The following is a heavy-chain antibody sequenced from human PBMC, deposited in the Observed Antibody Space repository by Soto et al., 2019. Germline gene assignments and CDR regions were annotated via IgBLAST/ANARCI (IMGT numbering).Heavy chain of an antibody. D-gene: IGHD5-18*01. J-gene: IGHJ4*02. CDR1: GGTFSSYA. CDR3: ARRDRYVDTAMVTDY. V-gene: IGHV1-69*06. CDR2: IIPIFGTA. Sequence: SVKVSCKASGGTFSSYAISWVRQAPGQGLEWMGGIIPIFGTANYAQKFQGRVTITADKSTSTAYMELSSLRSEDTAVYYCARRDRYVDTAMVTDYWGQGTLVTVSS.